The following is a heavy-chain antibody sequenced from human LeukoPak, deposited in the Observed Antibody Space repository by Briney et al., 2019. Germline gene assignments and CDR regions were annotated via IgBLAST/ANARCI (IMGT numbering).Heavy chain of an antibody. D-gene: IGHD2-15*01. V-gene: IGHV1-18*01. J-gene: IGHJ5*02. CDR3: ARFCSGASCNHNWFDP. CDR1: GGTFSSYA. CDR2: ISAYNGNT. Sequence: ASVKVSCKASGGTFSSYAISWVRQAPGQGLEWMGWISAYNGNTNYAQKFQGRVTMTTDTSTSTAYMELRSLRSDDTAVYYCARFCSGASCNHNWFDPWGQGTLVTVSS.